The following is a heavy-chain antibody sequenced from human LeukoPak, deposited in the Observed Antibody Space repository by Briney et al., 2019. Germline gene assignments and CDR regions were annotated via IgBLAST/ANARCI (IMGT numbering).Heavy chain of an antibody. CDR3: ARGEVHYYGSGSDY. V-gene: IGHV3-20*04. Sequence: GGSLRLSCAASGFTFDDYAMNWVRQAPGKGLEWVSGINWNGGSTGYADSVKGRFTISRDNAKNSLYLQMNSLTAEDTAFYYCARGEVHYYGSGSDYWGQGTLVTVSS. J-gene: IGHJ4*02. CDR1: GFTFDDYA. CDR2: INWNGGST. D-gene: IGHD3-10*01.